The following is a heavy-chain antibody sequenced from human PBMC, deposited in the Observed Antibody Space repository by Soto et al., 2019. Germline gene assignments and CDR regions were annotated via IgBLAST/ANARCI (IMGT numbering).Heavy chain of an antibody. V-gene: IGHV4-4*02. J-gene: IGHJ5*02. CDR3: ARGVSFRWVS. D-gene: IGHD2-8*01. CDR2: VHRSGTT. CDR1: SGSISTDYW. Sequence: QVQLQESGPGLVKPSGTLSLTCAVSSGSISTDYWWSWVRQPPGKGLEWIGEVHRSGTTNYIQSLKSRVTMSVDKSGNQVSLGLTSVAAADTAVYYCARGVSFRWVSWGQGTLVTVSS.